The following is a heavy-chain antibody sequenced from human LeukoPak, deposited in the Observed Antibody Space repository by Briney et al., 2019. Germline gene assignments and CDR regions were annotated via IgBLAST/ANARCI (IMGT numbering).Heavy chain of an antibody. CDR3: ARSCSSTSCYSYYYGMDV. J-gene: IGHJ6*02. CDR2: IYTSGST. D-gene: IGHD2-2*02. V-gene: IGHV4-61*02. Sequence: SETLSLTCTVSGGSISSGSYYWSWIRQPAGTGLEWIGRIYTSGSTNYNPSLKSRVTISVDTSNNQFSLKLSSVTAADTAVYYCARSCSSTSCYSYYYGMDVWGQGTTVTVSS. CDR1: GGSISSGSYY.